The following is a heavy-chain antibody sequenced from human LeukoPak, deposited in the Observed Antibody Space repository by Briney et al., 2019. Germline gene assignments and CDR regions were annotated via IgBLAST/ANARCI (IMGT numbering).Heavy chain of an antibody. CDR1: GFTFSTYG. D-gene: IGHD3-10*01. Sequence: GGTLRLSCAASGFTFSTYGMNWVRQAPGKGLEWVGGIESKTDGETTDYATPVKDRFIISRDDSTNTLYLQMNSLKSEDTAVYYCSTYGSGRKFDYWGQGTLVTVSS. CDR2: IESKTDGETT. V-gene: IGHV3-15*04. CDR3: STYGSGRKFDY. J-gene: IGHJ4*02.